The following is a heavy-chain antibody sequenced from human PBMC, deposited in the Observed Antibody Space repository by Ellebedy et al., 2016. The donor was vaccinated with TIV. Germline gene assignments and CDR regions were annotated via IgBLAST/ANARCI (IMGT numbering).Heavy chain of an antibody. Sequence: ASVKVSCKASGYTFSSYTVHWVRQAPGQRLEWMGWINAGNGNTKYSQKFQDRVINTRDTSASTAYMELSSLRSEDTAVYYCARVRPNIFQEVDTAMALDYWGQGTLVSVSS. J-gene: IGHJ4*02. CDR3: ARVRPNIFQEVDTAMALDY. CDR1: GYTFSSYT. CDR2: INAGNGNT. D-gene: IGHD5-18*01. V-gene: IGHV1-3*01.